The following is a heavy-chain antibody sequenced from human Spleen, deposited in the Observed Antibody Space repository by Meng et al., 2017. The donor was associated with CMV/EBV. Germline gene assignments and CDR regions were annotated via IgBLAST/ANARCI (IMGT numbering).Heavy chain of an antibody. CDR2: ISSSSTTI. CDR3: ARDGFHDTSGYWLRYFDY. Sequence: GESLKISCAASGFTFSDYYMSWIRQAPGKGLEWVSHISSSSTTIYYADSVKGRFTISRDNSKNSLFLQMNSLRAEDTAVYYCARDGFHDTSGYWLRYFDYWGQGNLVTVSS. J-gene: IGHJ4*02. V-gene: IGHV3-11*04. CDR1: GFTFSDYY. D-gene: IGHD3-22*01.